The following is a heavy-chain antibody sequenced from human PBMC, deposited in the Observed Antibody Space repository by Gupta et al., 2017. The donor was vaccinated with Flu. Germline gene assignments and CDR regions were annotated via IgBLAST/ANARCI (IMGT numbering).Heavy chain of an antibody. V-gene: IGHV3-72*01. CDR1: GFTLSDHH. Sequence: EVQLVESGGGLVQPGGSLRLSCVVSGFTLSDHHLDWVRQAPGKGLEWIGRSKNRATSYTTVYAASVEGRFTFSRDDSKNSVNLQMTSLKTEDTAVYYCTRLNFYDGSGYYNDFWGQGTLVAVSS. CDR3: TRLNFYDGSGYYNDF. D-gene: IGHD3-22*01. J-gene: IGHJ4*02. CDR2: SKNRATSYTT.